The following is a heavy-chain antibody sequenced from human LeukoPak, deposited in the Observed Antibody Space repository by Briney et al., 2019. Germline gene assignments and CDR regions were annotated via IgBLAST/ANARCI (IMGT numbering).Heavy chain of an antibody. V-gene: IGHV3-23*01. D-gene: IGHD3-22*01. CDR2: ISGSGGST. CDR1: GFTFSSYA. CDR3: AKDLDYYDSSGYYNGAFDI. J-gene: IGHJ3*02. Sequence: GGSLRLSCAASGFTFSSYAMSWVRQAPGKGLEGVSAISGSGGSTYYADPVKGRLNIYRDNSKNKLYLQMNRLRAEDTAVYYCAKDLDYYDSSGYYNGAFDIWGQGTMVTVSS.